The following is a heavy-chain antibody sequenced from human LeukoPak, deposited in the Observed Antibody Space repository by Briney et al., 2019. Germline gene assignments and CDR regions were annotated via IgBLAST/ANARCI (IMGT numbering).Heavy chain of an antibody. D-gene: IGHD4-17*01. CDR3: AREGYYGDYAF. Sequence: GGSLRLSCAASGFTFSSYWMSWVRQAPGKGLEWVANIKQDGSEKYYVDSVKGRFTISGDNAKNSLYLQMNSLRAEDTAVYYCAREGYYGDYAFWGQGTLVTVSS. CDR2: IKQDGSEK. V-gene: IGHV3-7*01. J-gene: IGHJ4*02. CDR1: GFTFSSYW.